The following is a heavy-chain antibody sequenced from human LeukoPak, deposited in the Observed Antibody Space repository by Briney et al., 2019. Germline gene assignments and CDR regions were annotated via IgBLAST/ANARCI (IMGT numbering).Heavy chain of an antibody. D-gene: IGHD3-22*01. CDR2: IKEDGSEK. CDR3: ARADSSGKIFDY. Sequence: GGSLRLSCAASKFTFSNYWMTWVRQAPGEGLEWVANIKEDGSEKYYVDSVKGRFTISRDNARSSLYLQMNSPRAEDTAVYYCARADSSGKIFDYWGQGALVIVSS. J-gene: IGHJ4*02. CDR1: KFTFSNYW. V-gene: IGHV3-7*01.